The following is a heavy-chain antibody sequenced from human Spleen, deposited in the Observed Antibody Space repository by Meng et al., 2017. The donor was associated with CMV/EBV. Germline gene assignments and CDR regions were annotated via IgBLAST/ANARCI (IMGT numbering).Heavy chain of an antibody. CDR1: GYTFNSYG. J-gene: IGHJ5*02. CDR3: ARVNTVFGAASA. Sequence: SCKASGYTFNSYGITWVRQAPGQGLEWMGWISAYNGNTNYAQKLQGRVTMTTDSATSTAYVELRSLRSDDTAMYYCARVNTVFGAASAWGQGTLVTVSS. D-gene: IGHD3-3*01. V-gene: IGHV1-18*01. CDR2: ISAYNGNT.